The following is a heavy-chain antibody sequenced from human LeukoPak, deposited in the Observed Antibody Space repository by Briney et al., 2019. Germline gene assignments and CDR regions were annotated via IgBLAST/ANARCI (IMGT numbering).Heavy chain of an antibody. Sequence: GASVKVSCKASGYTFTSYAMHWVRQAPGQRLEWMGWINAGNGNTKYSQKFQGRVTITRDTSASTAYMELRSLKSDDTAVYYCARIGYSSGWPYWFDPWGQGTLVTVSS. V-gene: IGHV1-3*01. CDR3: ARIGYSSGWPYWFDP. D-gene: IGHD6-19*01. CDR1: GYTFTSYA. CDR2: INAGNGNT. J-gene: IGHJ5*02.